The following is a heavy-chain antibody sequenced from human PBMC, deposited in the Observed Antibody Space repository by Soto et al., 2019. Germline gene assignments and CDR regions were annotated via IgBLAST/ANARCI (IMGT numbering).Heavy chain of an antibody. CDR1: GGSISHVYYY. J-gene: IGHJ4*02. CDR2: IYNGGRT. Sequence: PSETLSLTCAVSGGSISHVYYYWSWIRQLPDKGLEWVGHIYNGGRTYNTPSLTSRVTISVDTSRNQFSLQLTSVSAADTAVYYCATGPSGDKVDSWGQGILVTAPS. V-gene: IGHV4-30-4*01. D-gene: IGHD7-27*01. CDR3: ATGPSGDKVDS.